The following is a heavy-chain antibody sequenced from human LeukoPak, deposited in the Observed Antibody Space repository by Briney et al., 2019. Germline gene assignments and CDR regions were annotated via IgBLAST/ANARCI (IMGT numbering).Heavy chain of an antibody. CDR1: GFTFSSYG. CDR2: IWYDGSNK. Sequence: GVSLRLSCAASGFTFSSYGMHWVRQAPGKGLEWVAVIWYDGSNKYYADSVKGRFTISRDNSKNTLYLQMNSLRAEDTAVYYCARDAYSNYDLNYYYYYGMDVWGQGTTVTVSS. D-gene: IGHD4-11*01. CDR3: ARDAYSNYDLNYYYYYGMDV. V-gene: IGHV3-33*01. J-gene: IGHJ6*02.